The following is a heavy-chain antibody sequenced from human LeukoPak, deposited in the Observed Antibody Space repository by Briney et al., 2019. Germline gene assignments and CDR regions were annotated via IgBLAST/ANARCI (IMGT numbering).Heavy chain of an antibody. CDR1: GFTFSSYW. J-gene: IGHJ4*02. CDR3: TRDPNALDY. CDR2: IKQDGSEK. Sequence: GGSLRLSCAASGFTFSSYWMSWVRQAPGKGLEWVANIKQDGSEKQYVDSLKGRVTISRDNAKNSLYLEMNSLRAEDTAVYYCTRDPNALDYWGQGTLVTVSS. V-gene: IGHV3-7*01.